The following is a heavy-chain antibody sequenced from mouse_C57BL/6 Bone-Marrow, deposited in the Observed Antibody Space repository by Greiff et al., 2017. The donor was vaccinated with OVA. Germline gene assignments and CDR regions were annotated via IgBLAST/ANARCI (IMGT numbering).Heavy chain of an antibody. CDR3: ARRKRGEAQAHYVDF. D-gene: IGHD3-2*02. CDR1: GYTFTEYT. Sequence: VQLQQSGAELVKPGASVKLSCKASGYTFTEYTIHWVKQRSGQGLEWIGWFYPGSGSTKYNEKFKDKATLTADKSSSTAYMKISRMTSEDAAVYFCARRKRGEAQAHYVDFWGQGTALTVSS. J-gene: IGHJ2*01. CDR2: FYPGSGST. V-gene: IGHV1-62-2*01.